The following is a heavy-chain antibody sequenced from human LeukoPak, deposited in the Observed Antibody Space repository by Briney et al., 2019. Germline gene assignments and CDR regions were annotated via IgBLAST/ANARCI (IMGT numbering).Heavy chain of an antibody. Sequence: GGSLRLSCAASGFTVSSNYMSWVRQAPGKGLEWVSVTYSGGSTDYADSVKGRFTTSRDNSKNTLYLQMNSLRAEDTAVYYCAAGHSSSWFQYWGQGTLVTVSS. CDR1: GFTVSSNY. CDR3: AAGHSSSWFQY. D-gene: IGHD6-13*01. J-gene: IGHJ1*01. V-gene: IGHV3-53*01. CDR2: TYSGGST.